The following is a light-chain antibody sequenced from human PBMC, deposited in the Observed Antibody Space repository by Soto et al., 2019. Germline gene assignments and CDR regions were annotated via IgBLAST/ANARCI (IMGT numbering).Light chain of an antibody. J-gene: IGKJ4*01. CDR3: QQRANWLT. Sequence: EIVLTQSPATLSLSPGERVTLSCRASQSIGRYLAWYQHKPGQAPRLLIYDASNRATGIPARFSGSGSGTDFTLTISSLGPDDFADYYCQQRANWLTFGGGTKVEIK. CDR1: QSIGRY. V-gene: IGKV3-11*01. CDR2: DAS.